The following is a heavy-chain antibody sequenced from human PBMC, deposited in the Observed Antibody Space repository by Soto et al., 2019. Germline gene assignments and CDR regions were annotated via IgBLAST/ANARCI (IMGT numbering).Heavy chain of an antibody. CDR2: IKSKIDGGTT. J-gene: IGHJ1*01. D-gene: IGHD3-16*01. CDR1: GFNFRNAW. V-gene: IGHV3-15*01. Sequence: EVQLVESGGGLVKPGGSLRLFCAASGFNFRNAWMSWVRQAPGKGLEWVGRIKSKIDGGTTDYAAPVKGRFTISRDDSKNTMYLQVNSLETEDSAVYYCTTVMGAIRVYFHHWGQGTLVSVSS. CDR3: TTVMGAIRVYFHH.